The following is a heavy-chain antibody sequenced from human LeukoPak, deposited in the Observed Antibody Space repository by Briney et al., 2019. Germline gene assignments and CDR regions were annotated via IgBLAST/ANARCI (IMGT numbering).Heavy chain of an antibody. J-gene: IGHJ3*02. Sequence: SETLSLTCTVSGGSISSSSYYWGWIRQPPGKGLEWIGSIYYSGSTYYNPSLKSRVTISVDTSKNQFSLKLSSVTAADTAVYYCARRRPTTYYYDSSGYAFDIWGQGTMVTVSS. V-gene: IGHV4-39*07. CDR3: ARRRPTTYYYDSSGYAFDI. CDR1: GGSISSSSYY. CDR2: IYYSGST. D-gene: IGHD3-22*01.